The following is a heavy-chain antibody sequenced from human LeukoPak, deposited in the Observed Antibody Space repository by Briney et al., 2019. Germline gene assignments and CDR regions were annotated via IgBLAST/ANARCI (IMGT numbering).Heavy chain of an antibody. CDR2: MNPNSGNT. CDR1: GYTFTSYD. J-gene: IGHJ5*02. V-gene: IGHV1-8*01. Sequence: ASVKVSCKASGYTFTSYDINWVRQATGQGLEWMGWMNPNSGNTGYAQKFQGRVTMTRNTSISTAYMELTSLRSEDTAVYYSARGITVVNWFDPWGQGTLVTVSS. D-gene: IGHD2-21*01. CDR3: ARGITVVNWFDP.